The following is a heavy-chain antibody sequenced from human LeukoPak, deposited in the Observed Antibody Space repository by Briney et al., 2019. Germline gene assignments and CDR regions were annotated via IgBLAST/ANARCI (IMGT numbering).Heavy chain of an antibody. CDR3: GKAEQRAMTPGPDY. CDR2: MMGSGDTP. Sequence: PGGSLRLSCSASVLTLSSYAMSWVPQAPGKGLEWVSPMMGSGDTPYYATSVKGPFTLCRDTSKKMVFRQMNSMRAADTAVYSRGKAEQRAMTPGPDYSGEGTLVTASS. J-gene: IGHJ4*02. CDR1: VLTLSSYA. V-gene: IGHV3-23*01. D-gene: IGHD4-17*01.